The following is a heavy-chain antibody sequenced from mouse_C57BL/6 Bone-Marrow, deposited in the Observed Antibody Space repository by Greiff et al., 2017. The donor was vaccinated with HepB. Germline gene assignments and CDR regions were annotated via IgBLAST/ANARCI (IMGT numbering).Heavy chain of an antibody. CDR2: LWRGGST. Sequence: QVQLKQSGPGLVQPSQSLSITCTVSGFSLTSYGVHWVRQSPGKGLEWLGVLWRGGSTDYNAAFMSRLSITKDNSKSQVFFKMNSLQADDTAIYYCAKNFITLYWYFDVWGTGTTVTVSS. D-gene: IGHD1-1*01. V-gene: IGHV2-5*01. J-gene: IGHJ1*03. CDR1: GFSLTSYG. CDR3: AKNFITLYWYFDV.